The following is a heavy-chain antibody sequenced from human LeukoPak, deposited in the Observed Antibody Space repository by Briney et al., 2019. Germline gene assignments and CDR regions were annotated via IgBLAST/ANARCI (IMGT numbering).Heavy chain of an antibody. CDR3: ASRYYDILTGYYGPLDY. Sequence: PGGSLRLSCAASGFTFSSYAMSWVRQAPGKGLEWVSAISGSGGSTYYADSVKGRFTISRDNSKNTLYLQMNGLRAEDTAVYYCASRYYDILTGYYGPLDYWGQGTLVTVSS. V-gene: IGHV3-23*01. CDR1: GFTFSSYA. J-gene: IGHJ4*02. CDR2: ISGSGGST. D-gene: IGHD3-9*01.